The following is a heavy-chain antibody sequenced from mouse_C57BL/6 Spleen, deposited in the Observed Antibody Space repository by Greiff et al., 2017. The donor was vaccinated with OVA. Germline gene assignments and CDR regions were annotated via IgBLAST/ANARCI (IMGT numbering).Heavy chain of an antibody. D-gene: IGHD3-2*02. CDR2: IDPSDSYT. CDR1: GYTFTSYW. Sequence: VQLQQPGAELVRPGTSVKLSCKASGYTFTSYWMHWVKQRPGQGLEWIGVIDPSDSYTNYNQKFKGKATLTVDTSSSTAYMQLSSLTSEDSAVYYCARGPTDSSGYLYAMDYWGQGTSVTVSS. V-gene: IGHV1-59*01. CDR3: ARGPTDSSGYLYAMDY. J-gene: IGHJ4*01.